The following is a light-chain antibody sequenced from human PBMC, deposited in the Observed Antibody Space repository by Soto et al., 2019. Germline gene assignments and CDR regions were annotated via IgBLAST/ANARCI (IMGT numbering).Light chain of an antibody. V-gene: IGKV3-11*01. Sequence: DTVWTQSPDTLSLSPGERATLSCKASQSISYYFAWYQQKPGQAPRLRIYDASNRATGIPARFSCSGSATAFTLTISILEPEDFAVYYFQQHSDWSSAFGGGTKVEIK. J-gene: IGKJ4*01. CDR3: QQHSDWSSA. CDR1: QSISYY. CDR2: DAS.